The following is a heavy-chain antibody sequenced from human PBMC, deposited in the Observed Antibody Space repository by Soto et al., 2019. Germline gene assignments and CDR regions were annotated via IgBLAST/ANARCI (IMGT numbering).Heavy chain of an antibody. V-gene: IGHV2-5*02. Sequence: QITLKESGPPLVKPTQTLTLTCTFSGFSLSTSGVGVGWIRQPPGKALEWLALIYWDDDKRYSPSLKSRLTITKDTYKNQVVLTMTNMDPVDTATYYCAHTGDTWFGELFDSWGQGILVTVSS. CDR2: IYWDDDK. CDR3: AHTGDTWFGELFDS. D-gene: IGHD3-10*01. CDR1: GFSLSTSGVG. J-gene: IGHJ5*01.